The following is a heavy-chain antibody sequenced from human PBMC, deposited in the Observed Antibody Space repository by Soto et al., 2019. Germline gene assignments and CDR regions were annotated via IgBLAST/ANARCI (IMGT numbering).Heavy chain of an antibody. CDR1: GGSISRSSYY. CDR3: ARHDYGGFGL. D-gene: IGHD4-17*01. J-gene: IGHJ4*02. CDR2: IYYSGST. Sequence: QLQLQESGPGLVKPSETLSLTCTVSGGSISRSSYYWGWIRQPPGKGLEWIGSIYYSGSTYYNPSLKARVTISVDAFKNQFSLTLSSVTAADTAVYYCARHDYGGFGLWGQGTLVTVSS. V-gene: IGHV4-39*01.